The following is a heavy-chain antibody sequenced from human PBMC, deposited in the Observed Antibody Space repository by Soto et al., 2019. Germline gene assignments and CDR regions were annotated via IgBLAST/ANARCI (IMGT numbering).Heavy chain of an antibody. D-gene: IGHD1-26*01. CDR2: IRSKANSYAT. CDR3: TRHHRESWLLYDAFAI. V-gene: IGHV3-73*01. Sequence: HPGGSLRLSCAASGFTFSGSAMHWVRQASGKGLEWVGRIRSKANSYATAYAASVKGRFTISRDDSKNTAYLQMNSLKTEDTAVYYCTRHHRESWLLYDAFAIWGQGTMVTVSS. CDR1: GFTFSGSA. J-gene: IGHJ3*02.